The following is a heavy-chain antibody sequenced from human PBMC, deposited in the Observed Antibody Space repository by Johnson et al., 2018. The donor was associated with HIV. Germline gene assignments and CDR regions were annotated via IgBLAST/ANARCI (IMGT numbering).Heavy chain of an antibody. Sequence: QVQLVESGGGVVQPGGSLRLSCAASGFTFFSYGMHWVRQAPGKGLEWVAVISYDGTNKYYANSVKGRFTISRDNSKNTLYLQMNSLRAEDTAVYYCARSNWAHFDAFDIWGQGTMVTGSS. CDR2: ISYDGTNK. CDR1: GFTFFSYG. CDR3: ARSNWAHFDAFDI. D-gene: IGHD7-27*01. V-gene: IGHV3-30*19. J-gene: IGHJ3*02.